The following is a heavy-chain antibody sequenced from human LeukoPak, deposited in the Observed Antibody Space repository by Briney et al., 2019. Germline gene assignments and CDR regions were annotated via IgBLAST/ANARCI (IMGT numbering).Heavy chain of an antibody. D-gene: IGHD2-2*03. CDR1: AGSIRSDTFY. CDR3: ARGRGYCSPTACQGLFDP. CDR2: AFYSGRT. J-gene: IGHJ5*02. Sequence: SETLSLTCTVSAGSIRSDTFYWGWTRQPPGKGLEWIGSAFYSGRTYSNPSLKSRVTISVDTSKNQFSLKMTSVTAADTAVYFCARGRGYCSPTACQGLFDPWGQGNLVTVSS. V-gene: IGHV4-39*07.